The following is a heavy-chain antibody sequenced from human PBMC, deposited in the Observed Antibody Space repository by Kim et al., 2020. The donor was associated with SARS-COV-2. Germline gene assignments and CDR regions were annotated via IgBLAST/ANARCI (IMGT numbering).Heavy chain of an antibody. CDR1: GGSIRSYY. D-gene: IGHD6-19*01. CDR3: ATYRVAVAGAGSYFDL. Sequence: SETLSLTCTVSGGSIRSYYWSWIRQPPGKGLEWIGDIYYSGSTNYNPSLKSRVTISLDTSKNQFSLKLSSVTAADTAVYYCATYRVAVAGAGSYFDLWGR. J-gene: IGHJ2*01. V-gene: IGHV4-59*01. CDR2: IYYSGST.